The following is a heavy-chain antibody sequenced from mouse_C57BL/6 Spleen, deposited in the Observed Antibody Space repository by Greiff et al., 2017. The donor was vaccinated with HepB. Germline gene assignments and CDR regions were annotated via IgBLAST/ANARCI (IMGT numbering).Heavy chain of an antibody. J-gene: IGHJ4*01. CDR2: INPNYGTT. D-gene: IGHD2-3*01. CDR3: ARRGGDGYYEGMDY. CDR1: GYSFTDYN. V-gene: IGHV1-39*01. Sequence: VQLKESGPELVKPGASVKISCKASGYSFTDYNMNWVKQSNGKSLEWIGVINPNYGTTSYNQKFKGKATLTVDQSSSTAYMQLNSLTSEDSAVYYCARRGGDGYYEGMDYWGQGTSVTVSS.